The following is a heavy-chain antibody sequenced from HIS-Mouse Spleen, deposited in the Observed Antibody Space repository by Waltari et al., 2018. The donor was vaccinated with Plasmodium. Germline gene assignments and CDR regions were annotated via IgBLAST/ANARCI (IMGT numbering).Heavy chain of an antibody. CDR2: FYYSGST. J-gene: IGHJ5*02. Sequence: QVQLQESGPGLVKPSQTLSLTCSVSGGSLSSGGYYWSWIRQHPGKGLEWIGYFYYSGSTYYNPSLKSRVTISVDTSKNQFSLKVNSVTAADTAVYYCARWVGNWFDPWGQGTLVTVSS. V-gene: IGHV4-31*03. D-gene: IGHD1-26*01. CDR1: GGSLSSGGYY. CDR3: ARWVGNWFDP.